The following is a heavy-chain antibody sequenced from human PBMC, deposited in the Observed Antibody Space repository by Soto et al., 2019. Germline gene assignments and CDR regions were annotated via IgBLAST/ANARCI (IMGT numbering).Heavy chain of an antibody. Sequence: SETLSLTCQVSGDSISSGGYYWSWIRQHPGKGLEWIGYIHYSGSTYYNPSLKRPVTISVDTSKNQFSLKLISVTAADTAVYFCAKGGYGCSSSGYSWFDPWGQGTLVTVSS. CDR3: AKGGYGCSSSGYSWFDP. CDR2: IHYSGST. J-gene: IGHJ5*02. D-gene: IGHD2-2*01. CDR1: GDSISSGGYY. V-gene: IGHV4-31*01.